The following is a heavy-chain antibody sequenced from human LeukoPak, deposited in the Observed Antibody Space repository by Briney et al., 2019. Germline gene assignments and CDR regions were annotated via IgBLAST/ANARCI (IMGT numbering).Heavy chain of an antibody. V-gene: IGHV3-23*01. CDR3: AKTSVGEGRIIGSGYFDN. J-gene: IGHJ4*02. CDR1: GFSFSNAW. CDR2: ISGSGTVT. Sequence: GGSLRLSCAASGFSFSNAWMSWVRQAPGKGLEWVSIISGSGTVTYYADSVKGRFTISRDNSKNTLFLQMNSLRAEDTAIYYCAKTSVGEGRIIGSGYFDNWGQGMQVAVSS. D-gene: IGHD2-15*01.